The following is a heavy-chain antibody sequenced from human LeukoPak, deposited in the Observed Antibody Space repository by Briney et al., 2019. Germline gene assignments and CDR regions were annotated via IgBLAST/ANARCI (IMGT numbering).Heavy chain of an antibody. CDR3: SGPYSRSWYETY. CDR2: IYYSGST. D-gene: IGHD6-13*01. J-gene: IGHJ4*02. V-gene: IGHV4-39*01. Sequence: SETLSLTCTVFGGSISSSSYYWGWIRQPPGKGLEWIGSIYYSGSTYYNPSLKSRVTISVDTSKNQFSLKLSSVTAADTAVYYCSGPYSRSWYETYWGQGTLVTVSS. CDR1: GGSISSSSYY.